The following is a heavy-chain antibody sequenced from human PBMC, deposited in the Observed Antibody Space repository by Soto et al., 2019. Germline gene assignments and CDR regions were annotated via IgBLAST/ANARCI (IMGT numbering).Heavy chain of an antibody. J-gene: IGHJ6*02. CDR2: INPNSGGT. D-gene: IGHD6-19*01. V-gene: IGHV1-2*04. Sequence: QVQLVQSGAEVKKPGASVKVASKASGYTFTGYYMHWVRQAPGQGLEWMGWINPNSGGTNYAQKFQGWVTMTRDTSIITAYMELSRLRSDDTAVYYCARELAVAGTSDYYYYGMDVWGQGTTVTVSS. CDR3: ARELAVAGTSDYYYYGMDV. CDR1: GYTFTGYY.